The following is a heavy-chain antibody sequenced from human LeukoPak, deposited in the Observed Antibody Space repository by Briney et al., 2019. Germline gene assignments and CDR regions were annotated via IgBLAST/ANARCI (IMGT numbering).Heavy chain of an antibody. D-gene: IGHD3-10*01. V-gene: IGHV4-61*02. CDR2: IYTSGST. CDR3: ARGGSVLWFGESTLDY. J-gene: IGHJ4*02. CDR1: GGSISSGSYY. Sequence: SQTLSLTCTVSGGSISSGSYYWSWIRQPAGKGLEWNGRIYTSGSTNYNPSLKSRVTISVDTSKNQFSLKLSSVTAADTAVYYCARGGSVLWFGESTLDYWGQGTLVTVSS.